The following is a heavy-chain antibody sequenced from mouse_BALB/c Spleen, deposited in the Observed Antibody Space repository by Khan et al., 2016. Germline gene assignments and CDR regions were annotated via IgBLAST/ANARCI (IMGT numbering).Heavy chain of an antibody. CDR3: ARHEGYYGRDY. V-gene: IGHV2-9*02. J-gene: IGHJ4*01. CDR2: ICAGGST. D-gene: IGHD2-3*01. Sequence: QVPLMESGPGLVAPSQSLSITCTVSGFSLTSYGVHWVRQPPGKGLEWLGVICAGGSTNYNSALMSRLSISKDNSKSQAFFKMNSLLTDDTAMYYCARHEGYYGRDYWVQGTSVTVSS. CDR1: GFSLTSYG.